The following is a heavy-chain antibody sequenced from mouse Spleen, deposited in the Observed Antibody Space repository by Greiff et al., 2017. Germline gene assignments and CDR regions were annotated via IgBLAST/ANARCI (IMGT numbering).Heavy chain of an antibody. D-gene: IGHD1-1*01. CDR1: GFSLTSYG. CDR3: ARHLAGSLYAMDY. V-gene: IGHV2-6-1*01. J-gene: IGHJ4*01. Sequence: QVQLKETGPGLVAPSQSLSITCTVSGFSLTSYGVHWVRQPPGKGLEWLVVIWSDGSTNYNSALKSRLSISKDNSKSQVFLKMNSLQTDDTAMYYCARHLAGSLYAMDYWGQGTSVTVSS. CDR2: IWSDGST.